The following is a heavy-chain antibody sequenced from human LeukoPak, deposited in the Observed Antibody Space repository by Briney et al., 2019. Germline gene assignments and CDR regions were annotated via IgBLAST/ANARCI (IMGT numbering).Heavy chain of an antibody. Sequence: GGSLRLSCAASGLSFSTFPMHWVRQAPGKGLEWVAVISYDGSNKHDADSVKGRFTISRDNSKNTLYLQMNSLTPEDTAVYYCAKDFYCSGGSCYSEDYYYGMDVWGQGTTVTVSS. J-gene: IGHJ6*02. V-gene: IGHV3-30*04. CDR1: GLSFSTFP. CDR2: ISYDGSNK. CDR3: AKDFYCSGGSCYSEDYYYGMDV. D-gene: IGHD2-15*01.